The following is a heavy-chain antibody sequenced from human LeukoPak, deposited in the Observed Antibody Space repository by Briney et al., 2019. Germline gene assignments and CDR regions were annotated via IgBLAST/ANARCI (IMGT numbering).Heavy chain of an antibody. CDR2: ISSSGSTI. CDR1: GFTFSSYE. CDR3: AAAYYYDSSGYYYDY. Sequence: GGSLRLSCAASGFTFSSYEMNWVRQAPGKGLEWVSYISSSGSTIYYADSVKGRFTISRDNAKNSLYLQMSSLRAEDTAVYYCAAAYYYDSSGYYYDYWGQGTLVTVSS. V-gene: IGHV3-48*03. D-gene: IGHD3-22*01. J-gene: IGHJ4*02.